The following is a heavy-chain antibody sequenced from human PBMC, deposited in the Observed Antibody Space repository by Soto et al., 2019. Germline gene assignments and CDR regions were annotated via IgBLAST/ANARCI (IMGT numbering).Heavy chain of an antibody. Sequence: PGGSLRLSCAASGFTFSSYSMNWVRQAPGKGLEWVSSISSSSSYIYYADSVKGRFTISRDNAKNSLYLQMNSLRAEDTAVYYCARARRRSEAFDIWGQGTMVTVSS. J-gene: IGHJ3*02. CDR3: ARARRRSEAFDI. V-gene: IGHV3-21*01. D-gene: IGHD4-17*01. CDR2: ISSSSSYI. CDR1: GFTFSSYS.